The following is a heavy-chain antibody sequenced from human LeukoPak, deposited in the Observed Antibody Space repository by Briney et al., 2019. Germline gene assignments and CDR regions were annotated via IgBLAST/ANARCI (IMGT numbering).Heavy chain of an antibody. CDR3: ATGTIFGVLLQ. CDR2: IYYSGST. V-gene: IGHV4-39*01. Sequence: SETLSLTCTVSGGSVSSSGSFWGWIRQPPGKGLEWISTIYYSGSTYLNPSLKRRVTISVDTSKNQFSLKVTSVTAADTAVYYCATGTIFGVLLQWGQGTVVTVSS. CDR1: GGSVSSSGSF. J-gene: IGHJ4*02. D-gene: IGHD3-3*01.